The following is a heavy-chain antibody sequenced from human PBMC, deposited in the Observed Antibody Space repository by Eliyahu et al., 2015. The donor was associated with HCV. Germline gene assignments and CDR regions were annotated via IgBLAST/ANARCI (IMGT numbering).Heavy chain of an antibody. CDR1: GGSLTSNSYY. CDR3: VRDCSSPGRINYFDT. D-gene: IGHD2-2*01. CDR2: IYYNGGGT. J-gene: IGHJ5*02. Sequence: QLQLQESGPGLVKPWETLSLTCTVSGGSLTSNSYYWAWIRQSPGKGLEWLGTIYYNGGGTSYXPSLKSRVAMSVDTSKNQFSLRLTSLTAADTAVYHCVRDCSSPGRINYFDTWGQGTQVTVS. V-gene: IGHV4-39*01.